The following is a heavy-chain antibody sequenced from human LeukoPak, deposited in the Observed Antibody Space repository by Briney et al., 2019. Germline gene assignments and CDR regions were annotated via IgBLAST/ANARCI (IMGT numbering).Heavy chain of an antibody. J-gene: IGHJ4*02. D-gene: IGHD5-12*01. CDR2: IYHSGST. CDR1: GGSISSGGYS. Sequence: SQTLSLTCAVSGGSISSGGYSWSWIRQPPGKGLEWVGYIYHSGSTYYNPSLKSRVTISVDRSKNQFSLKLSSVTAPDTAVYYCARYSGYDLFDYWGQGTLVTASS. CDR3: ARYSGYDLFDY. V-gene: IGHV4-30-2*01.